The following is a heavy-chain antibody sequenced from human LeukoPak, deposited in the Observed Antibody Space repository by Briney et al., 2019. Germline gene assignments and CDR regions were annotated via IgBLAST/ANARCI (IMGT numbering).Heavy chain of an antibody. CDR1: GFTFSSYA. CDR3: ATMGRGYNSRWYFDL. CDR2: IKQDGNEK. D-gene: IGHD3-22*01. V-gene: IGHV3-7*01. J-gene: IGHJ2*01. Sequence: PGGSLRLSCAASGFTFSSYAMSWVRQAPGKGLEWVANIKQDGNEKYYVDSVKGRFTISRDNAKNSLYLQMNTLRAEDTAVYFCATMGRGYNSRWYFDLWGRGTLVTVSS.